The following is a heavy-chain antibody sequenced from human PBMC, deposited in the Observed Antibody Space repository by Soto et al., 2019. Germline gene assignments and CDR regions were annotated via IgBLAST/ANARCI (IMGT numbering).Heavy chain of an antibody. CDR1: GFTFSSYS. CDR2: ISSSSSYI. Sequence: GSLRLSCAASGFTFSSYSMNWVRQAPGKGLEWVSSISSSSSYIYYADSVKGRFTISRDNAKNSLYLQMNSLRAEDTAVYYCARPEYYYDSRGYYGYWGQGTLVTVSS. D-gene: IGHD3-22*01. V-gene: IGHV3-21*01. CDR3: ARPEYYYDSRGYYGY. J-gene: IGHJ4*02.